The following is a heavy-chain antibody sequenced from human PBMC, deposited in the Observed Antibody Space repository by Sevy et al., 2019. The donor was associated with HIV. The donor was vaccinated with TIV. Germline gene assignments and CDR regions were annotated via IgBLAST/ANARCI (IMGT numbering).Heavy chain of an antibody. J-gene: IGHJ6*02. CDR3: AREGIVGDIPRVYYYYGMDV. CDR2: IYYSGST. Sequence: SQTLSLTCTVSGGSISSGGYYWSWIRQHPGKGLERIGYIYYSGSTYYNPSLKSRVTISVDTSKNQFSLKLSSVTAADTAVYYCAREGIVGDIPRVYYYYGMDVWGQGTTVTVSS. V-gene: IGHV4-31*03. CDR1: GGSISSGGYY. D-gene: IGHD1-26*01.